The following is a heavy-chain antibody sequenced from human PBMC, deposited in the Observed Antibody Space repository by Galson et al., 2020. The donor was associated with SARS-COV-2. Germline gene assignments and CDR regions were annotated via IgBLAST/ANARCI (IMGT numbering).Heavy chain of an antibody. CDR2: VYYSGST. V-gene: IGHV4-39*01. CDR3: AGVGGNNYVNYMAA. Sequence: SETLSLTCTVSGGSISSSNYYWAWIRQPPGKGLEWIGSVYYSGSTYYNPSLKSRVTISVDTSKNQFSLKLSSMTAADTAVYYCAGVGGNNYVNYMAAGAKGT. J-gene: IGHJ6*03. D-gene: IGHD5-18*01. CDR1: GGSISSSNYY.